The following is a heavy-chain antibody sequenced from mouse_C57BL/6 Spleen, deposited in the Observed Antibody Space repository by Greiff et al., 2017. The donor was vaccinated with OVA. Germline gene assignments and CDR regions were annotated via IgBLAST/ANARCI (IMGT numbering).Heavy chain of an antibody. CDR2: IDPEDGET. V-gene: IGHV14-2*01. CDR3: VLLFDY. D-gene: IGHD2-10*01. J-gene: IGHJ2*01. Sequence: VHVKQSGAELVKPGASVKLSCTASGFNIKDYYMHWVKQRTEQGLEWIGRIDPEDGETKYAQKFRGKATITADTSSNTAYLQLSSLTSEDTAVYYCVLLFDYWGQGTTLTVSS. CDR1: GFNIKDYY.